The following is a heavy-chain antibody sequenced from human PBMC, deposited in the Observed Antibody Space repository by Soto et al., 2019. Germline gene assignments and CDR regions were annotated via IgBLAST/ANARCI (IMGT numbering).Heavy chain of an antibody. Sequence: PGGSLRLSCAASGFTFSSYWMSWVRQAPGKGLEWVANIKQDGSEKYYVDSVKGRFTISRDNAKNSLYLQMNSLRAEDTAVYYCARVPADIVGRPTKFDPWGQGTLVTVSS. CDR3: ARVPADIVGRPTKFDP. CDR1: GFTFSSYW. J-gene: IGHJ5*02. CDR2: IKQDGSEK. V-gene: IGHV3-7*01. D-gene: IGHD2-15*01.